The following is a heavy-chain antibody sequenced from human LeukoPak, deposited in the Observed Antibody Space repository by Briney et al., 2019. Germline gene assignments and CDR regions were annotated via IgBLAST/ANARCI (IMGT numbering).Heavy chain of an antibody. CDR3: ARHRISSSWYPMGFQH. CDR2: ISAYNGNT. D-gene: IGHD6-13*01. Sequence: ASVKVSCKAPGYTFTSYGISWVRQAPGQGLEWMGWISAYNGNTNYAQKLQGRVTMTTDTSTSTAYMELRSLRSDDTAVYYCARHRISSSWYPMGFQHSGQGTLVTVSS. CDR1: GYTFTSYG. J-gene: IGHJ1*01. V-gene: IGHV1-18*01.